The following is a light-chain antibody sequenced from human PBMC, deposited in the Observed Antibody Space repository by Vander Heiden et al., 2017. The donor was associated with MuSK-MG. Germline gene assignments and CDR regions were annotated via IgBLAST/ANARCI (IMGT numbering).Light chain of an antibody. Sequence: EIVFTQSPGTLSLSPGERATLSCRASQSVSSKYLGWYQQKPGQAPRLLIYGDSNRAIGITDRFSGTASATDFTLTISRLEPEDFAVYYCQQYARSPWTFGQGTKVEVK. CDR1: QSVSSKY. J-gene: IGKJ1*01. V-gene: IGKV3-20*01. CDR2: GDS. CDR3: QQYARSPWT.